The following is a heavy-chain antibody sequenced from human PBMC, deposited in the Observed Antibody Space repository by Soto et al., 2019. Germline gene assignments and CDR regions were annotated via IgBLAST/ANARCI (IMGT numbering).Heavy chain of an antibody. CDR3: ARGRITMPPSPIDFDI. Sequence: ASVKVSCKASGYTFTSYYMHWVRQAPGQGLEWMGRINPSDGNTSYAQKFQGRVTMTRDTSASTAYMELSSLRSEDTAVYYCARGRITMPPSPIDFDIWGQGTMVTVSS. D-gene: IGHD3-10*01. CDR1: GYTFTSYY. V-gene: IGHV1-46*01. CDR2: INPSDGNT. J-gene: IGHJ3*02.